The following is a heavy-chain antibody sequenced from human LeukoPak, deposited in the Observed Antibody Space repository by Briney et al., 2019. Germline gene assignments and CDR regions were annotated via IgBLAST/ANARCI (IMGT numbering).Heavy chain of an antibody. D-gene: IGHD6-6*01. J-gene: IGHJ4*02. CDR1: GFTVSSNY. CDR3: AGHPFSRPFEY. CDR2: IYSGGST. V-gene: IGHV3-53*01. Sequence: GGSLRLSCAASGFTVSSNYMSWVRQAPGRGLEWVSVIYSGGSTYYADSVKGRFTISRDNSKNTLYLQMNSLRAEDTAVYYCAGHPFSRPFEYWGQGTLVTVSS.